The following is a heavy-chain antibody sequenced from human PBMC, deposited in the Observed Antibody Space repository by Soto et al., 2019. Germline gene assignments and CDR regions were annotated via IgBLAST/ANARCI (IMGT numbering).Heavy chain of an antibody. Sequence: GASVKVSCKASGYTFTSYEMYWVRQAPGQGLEWMGIISPSDGSTTYAQKFQGRVTMTRDTSTSTVYMELSSLRSEDTAVYYCARDRRDGYNTFDYWGQGVQVTVSS. J-gene: IGHJ4*02. V-gene: IGHV1-46*01. CDR1: GYTFTSYE. CDR3: ARDRRDGYNTFDY. D-gene: IGHD5-12*01. CDR2: ISPSDGST.